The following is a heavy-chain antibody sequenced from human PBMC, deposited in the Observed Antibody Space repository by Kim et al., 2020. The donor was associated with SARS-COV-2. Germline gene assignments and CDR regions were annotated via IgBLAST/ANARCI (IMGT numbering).Heavy chain of an antibody. CDR2: ISGSGGST. CDR1: GRRVRRYA. D-gene: IGHD2-15*01. V-gene: IGHV3-23*01. CDR3: AKDPRRDIVVVVAATGDDY. J-gene: IGHJ4*02. Sequence: GGSLRLSCAASGRRVRRYAMSWVRQAPGKGLEWVSAISGSGGSTYYADSVKGRFTISRDNSKNTLYLQMNSLRAEDTAVYYCAKDPRRDIVVVVAATGDDYWGQGTLVTVSS.